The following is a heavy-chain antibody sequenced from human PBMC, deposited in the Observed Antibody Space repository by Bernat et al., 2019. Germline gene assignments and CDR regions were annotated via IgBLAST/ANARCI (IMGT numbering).Heavy chain of an antibody. CDR3: ARGRRKGVQGGIIPFFDY. V-gene: IGHV4-34*01. D-gene: IGHD3-10*02. J-gene: IGHJ4*02. CDR2: INHSGST. CDR1: GGSFSGYY. Sequence: QVQLQQWGAGLLKPSETLSLTCAVYGGSFSGYYWSWIRQPPGKGLEWIGEINHSGSTNYNPSLKSRVTMSVDTSKNQCSLKLSSVTAADTAVYYCARGRRKGVQGGIIPFFDYWGQGTLVTVSS.